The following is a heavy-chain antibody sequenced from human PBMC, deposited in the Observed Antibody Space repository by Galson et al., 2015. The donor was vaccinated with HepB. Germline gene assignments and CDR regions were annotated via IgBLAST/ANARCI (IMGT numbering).Heavy chain of an antibody. CDR3: ARGGYDYGVLNYYFDQ. Sequence: SLRLSCAASGFTFSKYTMNWVRQAPGKGLEWVSSISSGSSYRYYADSLKGQFTISRDNAKNALYLQMNSLRVEDTAVYYCARGGYDYGVLNYYFDQWGQGTLVSVSS. CDR1: GFTFSKYT. V-gene: IGHV3-21*01. CDR2: ISSGSSYR. J-gene: IGHJ4*02. D-gene: IGHD4-17*01.